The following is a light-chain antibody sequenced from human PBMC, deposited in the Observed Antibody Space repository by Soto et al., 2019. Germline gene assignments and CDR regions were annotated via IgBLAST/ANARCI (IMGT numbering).Light chain of an antibody. V-gene: IGLV2-23*01. J-gene: IGLJ3*02. CDR1: SSHVGSYNL. Sequence: QSVLTQPASVSGSPGQSVTISCTGTSSHVGSYNLVSWYQQHPGKAPKLMIYEASRRPSGVSNRFSGSKSGSTASLTISGLQAEDEADYYCCSFVGSSTSWVFGGGTKVTVL. CDR3: CSFVGSSTSWV. CDR2: EAS.